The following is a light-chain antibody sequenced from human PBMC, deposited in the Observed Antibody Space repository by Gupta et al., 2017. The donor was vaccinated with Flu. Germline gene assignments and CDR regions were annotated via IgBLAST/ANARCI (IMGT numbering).Light chain of an antibody. CDR1: QSVGTG. J-gene: IGKJ3*01. Sequence: EIVLTQSPDFQSVTPKEKVTITCRASQSVGTGLHWYQQKPDQSPKLLIKYASQSLSGVPSRFSGSGFGTDFTLTINSLEAEDAATYYCHQSSFSPQTFGPGTKVDIK. V-gene: IGKV6-21*01. CDR2: YAS. CDR3: HQSSFSPQT.